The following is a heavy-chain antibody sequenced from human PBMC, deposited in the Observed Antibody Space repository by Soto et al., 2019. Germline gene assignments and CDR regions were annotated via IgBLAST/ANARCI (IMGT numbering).Heavy chain of an antibody. CDR3: ARSPPRSLYYYGMDV. CDR1: GGSFSGYY. Sequence: PSDTLSLTCAVYGGSFSGYYWSWIRQPPGKGLEWIGEINHSGSTNYNPSLKSRVTISVDTSKNQFSLKLSSVTAADTAVYYCARSPPRSLYYYGMDVWGQGTTVTVSS. J-gene: IGHJ6*02. CDR2: INHSGST. V-gene: IGHV4-34*01.